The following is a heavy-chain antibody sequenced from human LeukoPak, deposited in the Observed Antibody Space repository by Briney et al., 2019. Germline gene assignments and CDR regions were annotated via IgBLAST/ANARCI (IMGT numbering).Heavy chain of an antibody. CDR3: ARRTNIVVVPAAQNWFDP. Sequence: GGSLRLSCAASGFTFSSHWMSWVRQAPGKGLEWVANIKQDGSEKYYVDSVKGRFTISRDSAKNSLYLQMNSLRAEDTAVYYCARRTNIVVVPAAQNWFDPWGQGTLVTVSS. J-gene: IGHJ5*02. CDR2: IKQDGSEK. V-gene: IGHV3-7*01. CDR1: GFTFSSHW. D-gene: IGHD2-2*01.